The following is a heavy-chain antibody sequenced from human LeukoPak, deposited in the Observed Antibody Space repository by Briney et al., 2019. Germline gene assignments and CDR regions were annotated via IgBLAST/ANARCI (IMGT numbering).Heavy chain of an antibody. Sequence: GASVKVSCKASGGTFTSYAISWVRQAPGQGLEWMGGIIPIFGTANYAQKFQGRVTITTDESTSTAYMELSSLRSEDTAVYYCARDPWGWYGSGSNLFDYWGQGTLVTVSS. J-gene: IGHJ4*02. V-gene: IGHV1-69*05. CDR2: IIPIFGTA. CDR1: GGTFTSYA. CDR3: ARDPWGWYGSGSNLFDY. D-gene: IGHD3-10*01.